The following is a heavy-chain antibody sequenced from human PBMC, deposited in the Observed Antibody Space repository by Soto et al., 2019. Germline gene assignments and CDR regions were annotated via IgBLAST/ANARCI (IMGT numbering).Heavy chain of an antibody. D-gene: IGHD6-19*01. CDR3: ARFNSRSGTEYFDY. J-gene: IGHJ4*02. CDR1: GGSITSGGIY. Sequence: QVKLQESGPGLVQPAQTLSLSCTVSGGSITSGGIYWSWLRQHPRQGLEWIGYIYHSGSTTYNPSLTSRVTISLDTSKNQFSLTVTSLTVADTAVYYCARFNSRSGTEYFDYWGQGTLVTVSS. V-gene: IGHV4-31*03. CDR2: IYHSGST.